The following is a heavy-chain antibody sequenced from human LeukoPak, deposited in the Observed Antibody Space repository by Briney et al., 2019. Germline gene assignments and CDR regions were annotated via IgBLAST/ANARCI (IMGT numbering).Heavy chain of an antibody. D-gene: IGHD7-27*01. CDR1: GFTFSSYS. J-gene: IGHJ3*02. CDR2: ISSSSSTI. V-gene: IGHV3-48*01. Sequence: GGSLRLSCAASGFTFSSYSMNWVRQAPGKGLEWVSYISSSSSTIYYADSVMGRFTISRDNAKNSLYLQTNSLRAEDTAVYYCARDLGDAFDIWGQGTMVTVSS. CDR3: ARDLGDAFDI.